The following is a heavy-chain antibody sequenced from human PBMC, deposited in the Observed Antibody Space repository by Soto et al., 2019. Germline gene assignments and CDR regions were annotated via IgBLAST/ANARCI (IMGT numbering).Heavy chain of an antibody. J-gene: IGHJ4*02. Sequence: GGSLRLSCAASGFTFSSYSLNWVRQAPGKGLEWVSSISSSSNYIYYADSVKGRFTISRDNAKNSLYLQMNSLRAEDTAVYYCARMDWSFPHYYYGSGSYRRPAAEADYWGQGTLVTVSS. CDR3: ARMDWSFPHYYYGSGSYRRPAAEADY. D-gene: IGHD3-10*01. CDR2: ISSSSNYI. V-gene: IGHV3-21*01. CDR1: GFTFSSYS.